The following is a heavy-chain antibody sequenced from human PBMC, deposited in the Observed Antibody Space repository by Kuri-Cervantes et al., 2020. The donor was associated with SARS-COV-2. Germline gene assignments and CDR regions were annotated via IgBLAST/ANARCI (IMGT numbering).Heavy chain of an antibody. CDR2: ISCSCGST. V-gene: IGHV3-23*01. J-gene: IGHJ6*03. D-gene: IGHD3-10*01. CDR1: GFTFSSYA. CDR3: AKDPRGRGYYYYMDV. Sequence: GESLKISCAASGFTFSSYAMSWVRQAPGKGLEWVSAISCSCGSTYYADSVKGRFPISRDNSKNTLYLQMNSLRAEDTDVYYCAKDPRGRGYYYYMDVWGKGTMVTVSS.